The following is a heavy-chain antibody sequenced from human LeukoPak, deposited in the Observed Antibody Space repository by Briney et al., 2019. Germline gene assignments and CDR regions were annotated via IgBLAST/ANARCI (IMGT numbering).Heavy chain of an antibody. V-gene: IGHV3-30*02. J-gene: IGHJ4*02. CDR3: AKDNYGGNSAIFDY. Sequence: PGGPLRLSCAASGFTFSSYGMHWVRQAPGKGLEWVAFIRYDGSNKYYADSVKGRFTISRDNSKNTLYLQMNSLRAEDTAVYYCAKDNYGGNSAIFDYWGQGTLVTVSS. CDR1: GFTFSSYG. CDR2: IRYDGSNK. D-gene: IGHD4-23*01.